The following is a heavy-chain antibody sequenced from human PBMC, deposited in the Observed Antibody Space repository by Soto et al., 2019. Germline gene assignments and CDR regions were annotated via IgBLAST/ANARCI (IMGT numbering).Heavy chain of an antibody. CDR2: ISAYNGNT. CDR3: ARDQRVVVPAATYNWFDP. CDR1: GYTFTSYG. Sequence: ASVKVSCKASGYTFTSYGISWVRQAPGQGLEWMGWISAYNGNTNYAQKLQGRVTMTTDTSTSTAYMELRSLRSDDAAVYYCARDQRVVVPAATYNWFDPWGQGTLVTVSS. V-gene: IGHV1-18*04. D-gene: IGHD2-2*01. J-gene: IGHJ5*02.